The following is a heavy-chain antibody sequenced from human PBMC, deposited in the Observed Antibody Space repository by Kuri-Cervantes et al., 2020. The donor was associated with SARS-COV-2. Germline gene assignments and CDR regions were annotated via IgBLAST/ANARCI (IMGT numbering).Heavy chain of an antibody. CDR3: ARHPKSRYQLLFDRFDP. CDR2: IYYSGSA. V-gene: IGHV4-39*01. D-gene: IGHD2-2*01. Sequence: GSLRLSCAASGFTFSSYAMSWIRQSPEKGLEWIGSIYYSGSAYYNPSLKSRVTISVDTSRKQFSLKLSSVTAADTAVYYCARHPKSRYQLLFDRFDPWGQGTLVTVSS. CDR1: GFTFSSYA. J-gene: IGHJ5*02.